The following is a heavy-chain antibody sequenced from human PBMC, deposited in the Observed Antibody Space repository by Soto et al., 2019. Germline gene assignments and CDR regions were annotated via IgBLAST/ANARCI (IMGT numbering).Heavy chain of an antibody. D-gene: IGHD3-3*01. Sequence: GGSLRLSCAASGFTFSSYSMNWVRQAPGKGLEWVSSISSSSSYIYYAHSVKGRFTISRDNAKNSLYLQMNSLRDEDTAVQYCARAYGFLGWLAPPYYYYYGMDVWGQGTTVTVSS. CDR2: ISSSSSYI. V-gene: IGHV3-21*01. CDR3: ARAYGFLGWLAPPYYYYYGMDV. CDR1: GFTFSSYS. J-gene: IGHJ6*02.